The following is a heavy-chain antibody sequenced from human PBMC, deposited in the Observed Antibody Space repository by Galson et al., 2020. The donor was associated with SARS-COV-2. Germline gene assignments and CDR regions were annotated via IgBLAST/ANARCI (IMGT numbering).Heavy chain of an antibody. CDR3: ARGRENYYDSSGSYFDY. J-gene: IGHJ4*02. Sequence: SVKVSCKASGFTFTSSAVQWVRQARGQRLEWMGWIVVGSGDTNYAQRFEERVTITRDMSTSTAYMDLINLTSEDTAMYYCARGRENYYDSSGSYFDYWGQGTLVTVSS. CDR2: IVVGSGDT. D-gene: IGHD3-22*01. CDR1: GFTFTSSA. V-gene: IGHV1-58*01.